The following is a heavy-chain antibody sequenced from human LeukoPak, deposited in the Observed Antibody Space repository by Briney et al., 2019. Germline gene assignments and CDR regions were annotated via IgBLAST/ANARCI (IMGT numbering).Heavy chain of an antibody. V-gene: IGHV4-34*01. J-gene: IGHJ4*02. CDR2: INHSGST. D-gene: IGHD3-10*01. Sequence: SETLSLTCAVYGGSFSGYYWSWIRQPPGKGLEWIGEINHSGSTNYNPSLKSRVTISVDTSKNQFSLKLSSVTAADTAVYYCARHPGYGSGSYFRTYYFDYWGQGTLVTVSS. CDR3: ARHPGYGSGSYFRTYYFDY. CDR1: GGSFSGYY.